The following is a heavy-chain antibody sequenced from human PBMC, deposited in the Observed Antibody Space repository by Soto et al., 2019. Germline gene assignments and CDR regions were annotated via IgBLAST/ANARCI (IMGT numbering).Heavy chain of an antibody. CDR3: ARQGTMIVVTGYGMDV. CDR1: RDTIRTDSYY. J-gene: IGHJ6*02. CDR2: IYYSVST. D-gene: IGHD3-22*01. Sequence: LSQTLSLTCTVSRDTIRTDSYYWGRIRQPLGKGLEWIGSIYYSVSTYYNPSLKSRVTISVDTSKNQFSLKLSSVTAADTAVYYCARQGTMIVVTGYGMDVWGQGTTVT. V-gene: IGHV4-39*01.